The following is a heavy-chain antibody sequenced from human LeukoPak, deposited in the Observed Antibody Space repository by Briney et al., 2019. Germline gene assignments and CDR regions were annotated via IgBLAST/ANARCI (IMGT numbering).Heavy chain of an antibody. CDR3: TRWLISAVLDY. CDR2: ILTSSSGGKI. J-gene: IGHJ4*02. V-gene: IGHV3-71*01. CDR1: GFTFSNYW. Sequence: GGSLRLSCAASGFTFSNYWMHWVRQAPGKGLEWVGSILTSSSGGKIEYAASLKGRVTLSRDDPKNSVYLQINNLRSDDTAMYYCTRWLISAVLDYWGQGTLVTVSS. D-gene: IGHD5-12*01.